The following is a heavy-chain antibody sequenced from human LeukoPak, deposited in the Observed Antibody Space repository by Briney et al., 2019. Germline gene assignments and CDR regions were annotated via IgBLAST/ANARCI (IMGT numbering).Heavy chain of an antibody. CDR3: ARGPEGYYAQRATGNWFDP. J-gene: IGHJ5*02. CDR1: GFTFSSYA. Sequence: LRLSCAASGFTFSSYAMSWIRQHPGKGLEWIGYIYYSGSTYYNPSLKSRVTISVDTSKNQFSLKLSSVTAADTAVYYCARGPEGYYAQRATGNWFDPWGQGTLVTVSS. CDR2: IYYSGST. D-gene: IGHD2/OR15-2a*01. V-gene: IGHV4-31*02.